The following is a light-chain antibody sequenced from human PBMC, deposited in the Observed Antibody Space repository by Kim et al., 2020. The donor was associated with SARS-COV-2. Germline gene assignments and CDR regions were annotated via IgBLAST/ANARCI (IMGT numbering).Light chain of an antibody. CDR3: QAWDSSTVV. J-gene: IGLJ2*01. CDR1: KLGNKY. CDR2: QDT. V-gene: IGLV3-1*01. Sequence: SVSPGQTASITCSGDKLGNKYACWYQQKPGQSPVLVIYQDTKRTSGIPERFSASNSGNTATLTISGTQAMDEADYYCQAWDSSTVVLGGGTQLTV.